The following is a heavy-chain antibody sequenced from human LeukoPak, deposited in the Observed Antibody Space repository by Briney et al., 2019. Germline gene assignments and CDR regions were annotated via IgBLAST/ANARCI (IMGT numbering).Heavy chain of an antibody. Sequence: PSETLSLTCAVYGGSFSGYYWSWIRQPPGKGLEWIGEINHSGSTNYNPSLKSRVTISVDTSKNQFSLKLSSVTAADTAVYYCARLISSYGRFDPWGQGTLVTVSS. CDR1: GGSFSGYY. V-gene: IGHV4-34*01. D-gene: IGHD3-10*01. J-gene: IGHJ5*02. CDR2: INHSGST. CDR3: ARLISSYGRFDP.